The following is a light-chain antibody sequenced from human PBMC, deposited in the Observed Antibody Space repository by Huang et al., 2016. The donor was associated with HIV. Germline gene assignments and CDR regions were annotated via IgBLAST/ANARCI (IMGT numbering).Light chain of an antibody. CDR2: WAS. CDR3: QQYYSTPYT. J-gene: IGKJ2*01. V-gene: IGKV4-1*01. Sequence: DIVMTQSPDSLVLSLGERATINCRSSQSVLYSSNNRNYLAWYQQKPGQPPRLLIYWASNRESGVPDRFSGSGSGTDFTLTISSLQAEDVAIYYCQQYYSTPYTFGQGTKLEIK. CDR1: QSVLYSSNNRNY.